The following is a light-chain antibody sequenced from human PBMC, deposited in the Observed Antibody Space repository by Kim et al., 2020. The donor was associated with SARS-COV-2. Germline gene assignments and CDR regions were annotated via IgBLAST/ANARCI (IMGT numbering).Light chain of an antibody. CDR1: SSDVGGYNY. CDR3: CSYAGSYTWV. CDR2: EVS. Sequence: QSALTQPRSVSGSPGQSVTISCTGTSSDVGGYNYVSWYQQHPGKAPKLMIYEVSKWPSGVPDRFSGSKSGNTASLTISGLQAEDEADYYCCSYAGSYTWVFGGGTQLTVL. J-gene: IGLJ3*02. V-gene: IGLV2-11*01.